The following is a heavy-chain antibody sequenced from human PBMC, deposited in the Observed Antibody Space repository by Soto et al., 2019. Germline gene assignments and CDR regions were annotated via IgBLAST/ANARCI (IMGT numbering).Heavy chain of an antibody. Sequence: SVKVSCKASGGTFSNSAISWVRQAPGQGLEWMGGIMPIFRTADYAQKFQGRVTITADESTSTAHMELSGLRSDDTAVYCCARDKDRAQLGGNYYYMLDVWGQGTTVTVSS. CDR3: ARDKDRAQLGGNYYYMLDV. D-gene: IGHD3-22*01. CDR1: GGTFSNSA. V-gene: IGHV1-69*13. CDR2: IMPIFRTA. J-gene: IGHJ6*01.